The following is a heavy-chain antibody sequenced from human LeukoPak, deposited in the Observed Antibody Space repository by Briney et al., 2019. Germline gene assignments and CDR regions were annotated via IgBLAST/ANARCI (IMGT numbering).Heavy chain of an antibody. CDR1: GFTFSTYG. Sequence: GRSLRLSCAASGFTFSTYGMHWVRQAPGKGLEWVAVVWYDGSNIHYADSVKGRFTISRDNSKNTLYLQMNSLRAEDTAVYYCARDIGRKYKIFDYWGQGTLVTVSS. D-gene: IGHD1-1*01. V-gene: IGHV3-33*01. CDR2: VWYDGSNI. J-gene: IGHJ4*02. CDR3: ARDIGRKYKIFDY.